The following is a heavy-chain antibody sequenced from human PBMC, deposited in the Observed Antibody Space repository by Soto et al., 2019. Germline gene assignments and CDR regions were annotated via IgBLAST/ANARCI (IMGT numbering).Heavy chain of an antibody. V-gene: IGHV3-49*03. CDR3: TRGRSSSWSLNWFDP. J-gene: IGHJ5*02. Sequence: GGSLRLSCTASGFTFGDYAMSWFRQAPGKGLEWVGFIRSKAYGGTTEYAASMKGRFTISRDDSKSIAYLQMNSLKTEDTAVYYCTRGRSSSWSLNWFDPWGQGTLVTVSS. CDR2: IRSKAYGGTT. CDR1: GFTFGDYA. D-gene: IGHD6-13*01.